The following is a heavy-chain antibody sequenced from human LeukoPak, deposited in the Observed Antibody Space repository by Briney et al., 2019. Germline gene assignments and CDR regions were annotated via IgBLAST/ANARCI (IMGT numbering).Heavy chain of an antibody. J-gene: IGHJ4*02. CDR3: ARESFSHSGYDSLGLNRKYYFDY. D-gene: IGHD5-12*01. CDR1: GDSVSSNSAA. V-gene: IGHV6-1*01. Sequence: SQTLSLTCAISGDSVSSNSAAWNWIRQSPSRGLEWLGRTYYRSKWYNDYAVSVKSRITINPDTSKNQFSLQLNSVTPEDTAVYYCARESFSHSGYDSLGLNRKYYFDYWGQGTLVTVSS. CDR2: TYYRSKWYN.